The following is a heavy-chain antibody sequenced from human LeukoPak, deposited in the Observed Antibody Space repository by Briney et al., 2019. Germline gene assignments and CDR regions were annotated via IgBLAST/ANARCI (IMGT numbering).Heavy chain of an antibody. J-gene: IGHJ4*02. CDR3: ARGGASSRYFGY. CDR2: VSYSGDT. V-gene: IGHV4-59*11. Sequence: SETLSLTCTVSGGSISGHFWSWIRQPPGKGLEWIGFVSYSGDTNYSPSFNGRVTISLDTSKSQFSLNLNSVTAADAAVYFCARGGASSRYFGYWGQGTLVTVSS. CDR1: GGSISGHF. D-gene: IGHD1-26*01.